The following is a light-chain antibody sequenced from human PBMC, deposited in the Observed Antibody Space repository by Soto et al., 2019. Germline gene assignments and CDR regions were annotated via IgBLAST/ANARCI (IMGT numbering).Light chain of an antibody. CDR3: QQYGSSSNT. V-gene: IGKV3-20*01. CDR2: GAS. CDR1: QSVSSSY. J-gene: IGKJ3*01. Sequence: EIVLTQSPGTLSLSPGERATLSCRASQSVSSSYLAWYQQKPGQAPRLLIYGASSRATGIPDRFSGSGSGTDFTLTISRLEPEYFAVYYCQQYGSSSNTFGPETKVDI.